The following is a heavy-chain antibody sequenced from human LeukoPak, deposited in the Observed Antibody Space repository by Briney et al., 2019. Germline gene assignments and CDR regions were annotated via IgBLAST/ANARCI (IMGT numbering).Heavy chain of an antibody. Sequence: PGGSLRLSCAASGFTFSDFYMTWIRQAPGKGLEWVSYISGSDSTIYYADSVKGRFTISRDNAKNSLYLQMDSLRADDTAVYYCARGAGNFDYWGQGTLVTVSS. CDR2: ISGSDSTI. CDR3: ARGAGNFDY. J-gene: IGHJ4*02. CDR1: GFTFSDFY. V-gene: IGHV3-11*01.